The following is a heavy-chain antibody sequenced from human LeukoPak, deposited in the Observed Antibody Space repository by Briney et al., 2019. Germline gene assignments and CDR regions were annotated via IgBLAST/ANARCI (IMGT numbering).Heavy chain of an antibody. J-gene: IGHJ4*02. CDR2: SSASSSSI. Sequence: GGSLRLSCAASGFIFSRYSMHWVRQSPGKGLEWVSCSSASSSSIYYADSVQGRFTISRDTAKNSLYLQMNSLRAEDTAVYYCARALTGYFDYWGQGTLVTASS. D-gene: IGHD7-27*01. CDR1: GFIFSRYS. V-gene: IGHV3-48*01. CDR3: ARALTGYFDY.